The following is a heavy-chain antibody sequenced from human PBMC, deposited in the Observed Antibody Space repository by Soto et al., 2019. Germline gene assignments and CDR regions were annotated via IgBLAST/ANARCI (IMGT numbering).Heavy chain of an antibody. Sequence: GGSLRLSCAASGFTFSIYAMSWVRQAPGKGLEWVSTISGNGGTSYADFVRGRFTISRDNSKNTLYLQMNSLRVDDTAVYYCAKDAPGSGWLSDYWGQGTLVTVSS. J-gene: IGHJ4*02. CDR1: GFTFSIYA. CDR2: ISGNGGT. CDR3: AKDAPGSGWLSDY. D-gene: IGHD3-22*01. V-gene: IGHV3-23*01.